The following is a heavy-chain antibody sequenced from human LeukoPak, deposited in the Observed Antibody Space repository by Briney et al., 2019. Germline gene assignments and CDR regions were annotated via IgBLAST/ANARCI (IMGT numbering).Heavy chain of an antibody. CDR2: IIPILGIA. J-gene: IGHJ6*02. V-gene: IGHV1-69*04. Sequence: SVKVSCKASGGTFSSYAISWVRQAPGQGLEWMGRIIPILGIANYAQKFQGRVTITADKSTSTAYMELSSLRSEDTAVYYCARGGGYSGIPYGMDVWGQGTTVTVSS. CDR1: GGTFSSYA. D-gene: IGHD1-26*01. CDR3: ARGGGYSGIPYGMDV.